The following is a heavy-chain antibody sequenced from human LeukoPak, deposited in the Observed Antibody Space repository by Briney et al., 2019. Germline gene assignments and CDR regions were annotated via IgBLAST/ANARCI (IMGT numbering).Heavy chain of an antibody. CDR2: ISAYNGNT. CDR3: ARRYCTNGVCYGNYYYYMDV. J-gene: IGHJ6*03. CDR1: GYSFNTYY. V-gene: IGHV1-18*01. D-gene: IGHD2-8*01. Sequence: SVKVSCKASGYSFNTYYMNWVRQAPGQGLEWMGWISAYNGNTNYAQKLQGRVTMTTDTSTSTAYMELRSLRSDDTAVYYCARRYCTNGVCYGNYYYYMDVWGKGTTVTVSS.